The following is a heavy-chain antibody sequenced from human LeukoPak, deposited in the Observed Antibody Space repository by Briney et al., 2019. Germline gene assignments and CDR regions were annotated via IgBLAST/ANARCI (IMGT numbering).Heavy chain of an antibody. V-gene: IGHV3-64*01. J-gene: IGHJ6*03. CDR1: GFTFSSYA. CDR3: ARGVAAAGYYYYYMDV. Sequence: GGSLRLSCAASGFTFSSYAMHWVRQAPGKGLEYVSAISSNGGSTYYANSVKGRFTISRDNSKNTLYLQMGSLRSEDMAVYYCARGVAAAGYYYYYMDVWGKGTTVTVSS. D-gene: IGHD6-13*01. CDR2: ISSNGGST.